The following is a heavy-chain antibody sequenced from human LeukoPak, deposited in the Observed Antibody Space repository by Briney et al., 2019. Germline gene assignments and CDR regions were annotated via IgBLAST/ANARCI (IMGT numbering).Heavy chain of an antibody. CDR3: ARDIGQHGDYYYMDV. D-gene: IGHD6-13*01. Sequence: SVKVSCKASGGTFSSYAISWVRQAPGQGLEWMGGIIPIFGTANYAQKFQGRVTITTDESTSTACMELSSLRSEDTAVYYCARDIGQHGDYYYMDVWGKGTTVTVSS. CDR2: IIPIFGTA. CDR1: GGTFSSYA. V-gene: IGHV1-69*05. J-gene: IGHJ6*03.